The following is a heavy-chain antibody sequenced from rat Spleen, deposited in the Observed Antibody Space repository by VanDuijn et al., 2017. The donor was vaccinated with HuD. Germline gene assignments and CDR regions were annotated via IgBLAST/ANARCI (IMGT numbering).Heavy chain of an antibody. CDR1: GHSITSSYR. Sequence: EVQLQESGPGLVKPSQSLSLTCSVTGHSITSSYRWNWIRKFPGNKLEWMGYINSAGTTNYNPSLKSRISITRDTSKNQFFVQVNSITTEDTATYYCARYGNYGGPLDYWGQGVMVTVSS. V-gene: IGHV3-3*01. J-gene: IGHJ2*01. D-gene: IGHD1-11*01. CDR3: ARYGNYGGPLDY. CDR2: INSAGTT.